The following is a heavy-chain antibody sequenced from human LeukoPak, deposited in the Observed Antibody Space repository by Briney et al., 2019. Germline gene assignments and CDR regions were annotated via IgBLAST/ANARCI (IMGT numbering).Heavy chain of an antibody. J-gene: IGHJ6*03. D-gene: IGHD3-10*01. V-gene: IGHV1-8*02. Sequence: ASVKVSCKASGYTFTSYDINWVRQATGQGLEWMGWMNPNSGNTGYAQKFQGRVTMTRNTSISTAYMELSSLRSEDTAVYYCAREGGNYYGSGSYYGYYYYYMDVWGKGTTVTISS. CDR3: AREGGNYYGSGSYYGYYYYYMDV. CDR2: MNPNSGNT. CDR1: GYTFTSYD.